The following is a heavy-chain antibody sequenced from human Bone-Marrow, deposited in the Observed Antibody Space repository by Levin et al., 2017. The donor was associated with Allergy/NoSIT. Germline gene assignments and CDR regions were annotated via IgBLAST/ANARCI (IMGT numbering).Heavy chain of an antibody. V-gene: IGHV1-8*01. CDR3: ARGLRLGFCSSGSGTGCHSGESFNWLDS. D-gene: IGHD2-15*01. Sequence: GESLKISCKASGYTFSSYDINWVRQATGQGLEWMGWMNPSSGTTGSSQKFQDRVTMTRDTSISTVYMELSSLSSDDTAIYYCARGLRLGFCSSGSGTGCHSGESFNWLDSWGQGSLVTVSS. CDR1: GYTFSSYD. CDR2: MNPSSGTT. J-gene: IGHJ5*01.